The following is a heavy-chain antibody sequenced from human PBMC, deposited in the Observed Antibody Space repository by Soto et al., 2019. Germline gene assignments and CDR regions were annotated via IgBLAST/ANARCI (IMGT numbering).Heavy chain of an antibody. CDR3: ARDTGRGWYPGY. J-gene: IGHJ4*02. CDR1: GFSLSSNG. D-gene: IGHD6-19*01. V-gene: IGHV3-33*01. Sequence: ESGGGVVQPERSLRLSCVASGFSLSSNGMHWVRQAPGKGLEWVAVIWYDGSKTYYADFVKGRFTISRDNSKNTLYLQMNSLRAEDTAVYYCARDTGRGWYPGYWGQGTLVAVSS. CDR2: IWYDGSKT.